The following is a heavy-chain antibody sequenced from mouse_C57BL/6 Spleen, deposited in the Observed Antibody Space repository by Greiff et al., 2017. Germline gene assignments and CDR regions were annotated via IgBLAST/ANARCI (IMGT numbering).Heavy chain of an antibody. J-gene: IGHJ4*01. CDR3: ARSGYSNFYAMDY. Sequence: VQLQQPGAELVKPGASVKMSCKASGYTFTSYWITWVKQRPGQGLEWIGDIYPGSGSTNYNEKFKSKATLTVDTSSSTAYMQLSSLTSEDSAVYYCARSGYSNFYAMDYWGQGTSVTVSS. V-gene: IGHV1-55*01. CDR1: GYTFTSYW. D-gene: IGHD2-5*01. CDR2: IYPGSGST.